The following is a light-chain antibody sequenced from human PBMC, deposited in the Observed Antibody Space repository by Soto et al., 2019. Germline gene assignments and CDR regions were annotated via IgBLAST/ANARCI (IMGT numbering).Light chain of an antibody. V-gene: IGKV3D-15*01. CDR3: QQYKSYSRT. CDR1: QSVSSY. Sequence: EIVMTQSPDTLSVSPGERATLXXRASQSVSSYLAWYQQKPGQAPRIXIYDASNRATGIPARFSGSGSGTEFTLTISSLQPDDFATYYCQQYKSYSRTFGQGTKVDIK. CDR2: DAS. J-gene: IGKJ1*01.